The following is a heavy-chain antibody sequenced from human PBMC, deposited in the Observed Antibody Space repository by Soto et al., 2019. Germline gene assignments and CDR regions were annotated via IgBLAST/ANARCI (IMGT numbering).Heavy chain of an antibody. J-gene: IGHJ5*02. CDR2: INPDNGNT. Sequence: VASVKVSCKASGYTFTRYTMNWVRQAPGQRLEWMGWINPDNGNTKPSQKFQDRVIITRDTSASTDYMDLSSLRSEDTAVYYCARGIATGQLDPWGQGTLVTVSS. CDR3: ARGIATGQLDP. D-gene: IGHD2-15*01. CDR1: GYTFTRYT. V-gene: IGHV1-3*01.